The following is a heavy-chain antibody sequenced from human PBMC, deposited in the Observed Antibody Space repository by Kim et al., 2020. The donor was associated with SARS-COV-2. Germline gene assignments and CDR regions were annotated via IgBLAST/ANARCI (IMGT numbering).Heavy chain of an antibody. D-gene: IGHD4-17*01. V-gene: IGHV3-30*18. J-gene: IGHJ4*02. CDR2: ISYDGSNN. CDR3: AKAPHILSPVTRGFDY. Sequence: GGSLRLSCAASGFTFSNYGVHWVRQAPGKGLEWVAVISYDGSNNYYADSVKGRFTISRDNSQNTVYLQMNSLRAEDTAVYYCAKAPHILSPVTRGFDYWGQGTLVTVSS. CDR1: GFTFSNYG.